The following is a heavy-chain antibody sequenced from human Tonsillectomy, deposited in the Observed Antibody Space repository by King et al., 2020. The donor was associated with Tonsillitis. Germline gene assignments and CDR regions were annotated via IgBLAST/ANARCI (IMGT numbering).Heavy chain of an antibody. CDR1: GVSISSYY. V-gene: IGHV4-59*01. Sequence: VQLQESGPGLVKPSETLSLTCTVSGVSISSYYWGWIRQPPGKGLEWIGYIYYIGSTNYTPSLKSRVTISADTSKNQLSLKLSSVTAADTAVYYCAREVYGSGRAGRFDPWGQGTLVTVSS. CDR3: AREVYGSGRAGRFDP. D-gene: IGHD3-10*01. J-gene: IGHJ5*02. CDR2: IYYIGST.